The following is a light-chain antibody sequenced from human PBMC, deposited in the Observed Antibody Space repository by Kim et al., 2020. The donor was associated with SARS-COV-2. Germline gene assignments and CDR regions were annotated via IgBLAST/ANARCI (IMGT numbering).Light chain of an antibody. CDR1: NLGDKH. CDR3: QAWDSLVV. Sequence: SVFPGQTASITCSGENLGDKHASWYQQKPGQAPVLVIYQDSKRPSGIPERFSGSNSGNTATLTISGTHAMDEADYYCQAWDSLVVFGGGTKLTVL. CDR2: QDS. J-gene: IGLJ2*01. V-gene: IGLV3-1*01.